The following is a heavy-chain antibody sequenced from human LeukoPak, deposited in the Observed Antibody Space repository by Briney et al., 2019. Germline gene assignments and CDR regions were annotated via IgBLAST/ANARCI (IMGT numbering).Heavy chain of an antibody. V-gene: IGHV3-21*01. Sequence: PGGSLRLSCGASGFTSSSYSMNWVRQAPGKGLEWVSSISSSSSYIYYADSVKGRFTISRDNAKNSLYLQMNSLRAEDTAVYYCARGDLYGDYGIDYWGQGTLVTVSS. J-gene: IGHJ4*02. CDR1: GFTSSSYS. D-gene: IGHD4-17*01. CDR2: ISSSSSYI. CDR3: ARGDLYGDYGIDY.